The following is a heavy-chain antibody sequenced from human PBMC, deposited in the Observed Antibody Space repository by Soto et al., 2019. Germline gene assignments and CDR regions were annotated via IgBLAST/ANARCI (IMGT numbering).Heavy chain of an antibody. CDR1: GFIFSQYS. CDR2: ISSTGALM. CDR3: ARDRLARGIPVAGRIDY. Sequence: EVQLVESGGGLVKPGGSLRLSCAASGFIFSQYSMNWVRQAPGKGLEWVSSISSTGALMYYADSVKGRFTISRDDADNSLYLQMNSLRVEDTAVYYCARDRLARGIPVAGRIDYWGQGALVTASS. V-gene: IGHV3-21*02. J-gene: IGHJ4*02. D-gene: IGHD6-19*01.